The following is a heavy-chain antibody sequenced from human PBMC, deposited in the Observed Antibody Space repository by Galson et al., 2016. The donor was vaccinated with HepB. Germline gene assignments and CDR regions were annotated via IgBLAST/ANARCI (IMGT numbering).Heavy chain of an antibody. CDR2: IKYNGGDN. CDR1: GFTFSNYW. V-gene: IGHV3-7*01. CDR3: AREPYSSSWFDY. J-gene: IGHJ5*01. D-gene: IGHD6-13*01. Sequence: SLRLSCAASGFTFSNYWMSWVRQAPGKGLEWLANIKYNGGDNYYVDSVKGRFTISRDNAKNSLYLHMNSLRVEDTAVYFCAREPYSSSWFDYWGQGTLVTVSS.